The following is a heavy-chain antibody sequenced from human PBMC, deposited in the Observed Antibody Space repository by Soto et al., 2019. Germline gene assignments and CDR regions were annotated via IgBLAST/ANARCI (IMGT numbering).Heavy chain of an antibody. V-gene: IGHV1-69*13. CDR1: GAIFSSYA. CDR3: ARDHINGWKFDY. D-gene: IGHD6-19*01. J-gene: IGHJ4*02. Sequence: SVKVSCKASGAIFSSYAISWVRQAPGQGLEWMGGIIPIFGTPNYAQKFQGRVTITADESTSTAYMQLSSLRSEDTAVYYCARDHINGWKFDYWGRGTLVTVSS. CDR2: IIPIFGTP.